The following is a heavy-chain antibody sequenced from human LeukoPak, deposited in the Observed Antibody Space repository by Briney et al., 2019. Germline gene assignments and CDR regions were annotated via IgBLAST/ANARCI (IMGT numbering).Heavy chain of an antibody. V-gene: IGHV6-1*01. Sequence: SQTLSLTCAISGDSVSSNSAAWNWIRQSPSRGPEWLGRTYYRSKWYNDYAVSVKSRITINPDTSKNQFSLQLNSVTPEDTAVCYCARAYEYSSSWPFDYWGQGTLVTVSS. CDR3: ARAYEYSSSWPFDY. J-gene: IGHJ4*02. CDR1: GDSVSSNSAA. D-gene: IGHD6-13*01. CDR2: TYYRSKWYN.